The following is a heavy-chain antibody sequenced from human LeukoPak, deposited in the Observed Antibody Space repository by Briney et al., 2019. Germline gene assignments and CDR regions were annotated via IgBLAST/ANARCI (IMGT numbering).Heavy chain of an antibody. CDR1: GFTFSSYV. V-gene: IGHV3-23*01. Sequence: GGSLRLSCAASGFTFSSYVMSWVRQAPGKGLEWVSAISGSGGNTYYADSVKGRFTISRDNSKNTLFLQMNSLRAEDTAVYYCARDNNWNYPDYWGQGTLVTVSS. J-gene: IGHJ4*02. D-gene: IGHD1-7*01. CDR2: ISGSGGNT. CDR3: ARDNNWNYPDY.